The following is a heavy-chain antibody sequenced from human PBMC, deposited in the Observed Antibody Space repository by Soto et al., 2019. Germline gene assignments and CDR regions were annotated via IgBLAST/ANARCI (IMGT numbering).Heavy chain of an antibody. Sequence: QVQLQASGPGLVRPSQTLSLTCTVSGVSSNRGDSYWNWIRQHPEKGLEWIGYINYRGSTFYNPALKGRIIISVDTSKIPFSLSLSSVTAADTAVYYCARDARGVAPYWGQGTLVTVSS. J-gene: IGHJ4*02. V-gene: IGHV4-31*03. CDR1: GVSSNRGDSY. CDR3: ARDARGVAPY. CDR2: INYRGST. D-gene: IGHD2-15*01.